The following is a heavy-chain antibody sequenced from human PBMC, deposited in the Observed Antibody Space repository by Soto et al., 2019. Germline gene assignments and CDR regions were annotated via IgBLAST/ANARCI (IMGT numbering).Heavy chain of an antibody. CDR2: IIPILGIA. D-gene: IGHD3-10*01. J-gene: IGHJ3*02. V-gene: IGHV1-69*02. CDR3: ARATITMVRGVITNDAFDI. CDR1: GGTFSSYT. Sequence: SVKVSCKASGGTFSSYTISWVRQAPGQGLEWMGRIIPILGIANYAQKFQGRVTITADKSTSTAYIELSSLRFEDTAVYFCARATITMVRGVITNDAFDIWGQGTMVTVSS.